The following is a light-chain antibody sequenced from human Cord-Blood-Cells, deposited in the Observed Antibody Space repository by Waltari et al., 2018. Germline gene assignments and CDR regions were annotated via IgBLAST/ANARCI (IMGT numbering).Light chain of an antibody. CDR2: EGS. J-gene: IGLJ3*02. CDR3: CSYAGSSTWV. CDR1: SSDVGGYNL. Sequence: QPALTPPASVSGSPGQPITISCTGTSSDVGGYNLVPWYQQHPGKAPKLMIYEGSKRPSGVSNRFSGSKSGNTASLTISGLQAEDEADYYCCSYAGSSTWVFGGGTKLTVL. V-gene: IGLV2-23*01.